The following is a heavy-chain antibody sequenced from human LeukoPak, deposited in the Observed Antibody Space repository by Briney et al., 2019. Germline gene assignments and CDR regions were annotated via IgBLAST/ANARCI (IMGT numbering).Heavy chain of an antibody. J-gene: IGHJ4*02. CDR2: MNPNSGNR. V-gene: IGHV1-8*01. CDR3: ARASTSWYTGDRYYFDY. CDR1: AYTFTSYD. Sequence: ASVKVSCKASAYTFTSYDINWVRQAPGQGLELMGWMNPNSGNRGYAQKFQGRVTMTSNTSISTAYMELSSLRSEDTAVYYCARASTSWYTGDRYYFDYWGQGTLVTVSS. D-gene: IGHD6-13*01.